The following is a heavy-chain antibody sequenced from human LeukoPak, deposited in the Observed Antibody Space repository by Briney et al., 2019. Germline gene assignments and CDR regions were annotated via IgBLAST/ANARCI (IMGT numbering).Heavy chain of an antibody. CDR1: GGTFSSYA. J-gene: IGHJ6*02. CDR2: IIPMLGIA. Sequence: SVKVSCKASGGTFSSYAISWVRQAPGQGLEWMGRIIPMLGIANYAQKFQGRVTITADKSTSTAYMELSSLRSEDTAVYYCARDRGYSYGYDYYYGMDVWGQGTTVTVSS. CDR3: ARDRGYSYGYDYYYGMDV. D-gene: IGHD5-18*01. V-gene: IGHV1-69*04.